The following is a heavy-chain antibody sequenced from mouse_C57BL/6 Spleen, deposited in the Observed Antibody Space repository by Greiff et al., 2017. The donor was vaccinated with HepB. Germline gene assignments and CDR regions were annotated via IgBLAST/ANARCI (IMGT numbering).Heavy chain of an antibody. CDR3: ASGNYDYLAWFAY. CDR2: IYPGDGDT. Sequence: QVHVKQSGAELVKPGASVKISCKASGYAFSSYWMNWVKQRPGKGLEWIGQIYPGDGDTNYNGKFKGKATLTADKSSSTAYMQLSSLTSEDSAVYFCASGNYDYLAWFAYWGQGTLVTVSA. J-gene: IGHJ3*01. D-gene: IGHD2-4*01. V-gene: IGHV1-80*01. CDR1: GYAFSSYW.